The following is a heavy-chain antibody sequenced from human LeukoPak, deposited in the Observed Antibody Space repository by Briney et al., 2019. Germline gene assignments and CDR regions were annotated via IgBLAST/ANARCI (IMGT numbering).Heavy chain of an antibody. V-gene: IGHV3-30-3*01. Sequence: GGSLRLSCAASGFTFSSYAMHWVRQAPGKGLEGVAVISYDGSNKYYADSVKGRFTISRDNSKNTLYLQMNSLRAEDTAVYYCARDPCSGGSCYRNFDYWGQGTLVTVSS. CDR1: GFTFSSYA. D-gene: IGHD2-15*01. J-gene: IGHJ4*02. CDR3: ARDPCSGGSCYRNFDY. CDR2: ISYDGSNK.